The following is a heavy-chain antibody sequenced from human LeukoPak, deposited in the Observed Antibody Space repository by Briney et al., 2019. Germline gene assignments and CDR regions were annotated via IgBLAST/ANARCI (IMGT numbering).Heavy chain of an antibody. CDR2: TYSGGDT. V-gene: IGHV3-53*01. CDR3: ARLGMIQAYSTEDY. J-gene: IGHJ4*02. D-gene: IGHD6-13*01. Sequence: GGSLRLSCAASGFTVSSNYMSWVRQAPGKGLEWVSVTYSGGDTYYADSVKGRFTISRDNSKNTLYLQMNSLRAEDTAVYYCARLGMIQAYSTEDYWGQGTLVTVSS. CDR1: GFTVSSNY.